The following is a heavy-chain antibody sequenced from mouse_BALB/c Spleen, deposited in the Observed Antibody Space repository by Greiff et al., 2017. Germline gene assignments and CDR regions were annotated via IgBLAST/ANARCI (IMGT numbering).Heavy chain of an antibody. J-gene: IGHJ1*01. Sequence: QVVASGGGLVQPGGSRKLSCAASGFTFSSFGMHWVRQAPEKGLEWVAYISSGSSTIYYADTVKGRFTISRDNPKNTLFLQMTSLRSEDTAMYYCARYDGYYWYFDVWGAGTTVTVSS. CDR1: GFTFSSFG. D-gene: IGHD2-3*01. V-gene: IGHV5-17*02. CDR2: ISSGSSTI. CDR3: ARYDGYYWYFDV.